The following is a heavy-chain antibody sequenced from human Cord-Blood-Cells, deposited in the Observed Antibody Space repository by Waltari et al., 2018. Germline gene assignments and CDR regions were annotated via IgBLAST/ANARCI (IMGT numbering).Heavy chain of an antibody. J-gene: IGHJ4*02. V-gene: IGHV4-34*01. D-gene: IGHD6-13*01. CDR2: INHSRST. Sequence: QVQLQQWGAGLLKPSETLSLTCAVYGGSFSGYYWSWIRQPPGKGLEWIGEINHSRSTNYNPSLKSRVTISVDTSKNQFSLKLSSVTAADTAVYYCARGELIAAAYYFDYWGQGTLVTVSS. CDR1: GGSFSGYY. CDR3: ARGELIAAAYYFDY.